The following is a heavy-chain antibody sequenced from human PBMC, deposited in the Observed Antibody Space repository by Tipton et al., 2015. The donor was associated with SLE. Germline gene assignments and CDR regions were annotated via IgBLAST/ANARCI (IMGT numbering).Heavy chain of an antibody. Sequence: LRLSCAASGFTFSSYSMNWVRQAPGKGLEWIGKVSHSGDTNYTPSLKSRVSISVDTSKNLFFLKLTSVTAADTAVYFCARGFGYYYNYLDVWGKGTTVIVSS. J-gene: IGHJ6*03. CDR3: ARGFGYYYNYLDV. CDR2: VSHSGDT. CDR1: GFTFSSYS. D-gene: IGHD3-10*01. V-gene: IGHV4-34*01.